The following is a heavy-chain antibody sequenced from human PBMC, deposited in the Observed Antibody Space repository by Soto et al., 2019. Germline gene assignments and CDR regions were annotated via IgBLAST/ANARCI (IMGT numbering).Heavy chain of an antibody. Sequence: VASVKVSCKASGYTFTGYYMHWVRQAPGQGLEWMGWINPNSGGTNYAQKFQGWVTMTRDTSISTAYMELSRLRSDDTAVYYCARESEGTYFDYWGQGTLVTVSS. D-gene: IGHD3-10*01. CDR2: INPNSGGT. V-gene: IGHV1-2*04. CDR3: ARESEGTYFDY. CDR1: GYTFTGYY. J-gene: IGHJ4*02.